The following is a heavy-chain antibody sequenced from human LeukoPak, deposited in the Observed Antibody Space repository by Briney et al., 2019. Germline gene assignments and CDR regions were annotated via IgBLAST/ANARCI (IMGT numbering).Heavy chain of an antibody. CDR3: ARGPVVTYYFDY. Sequence: GGSLRLSCAASGFTFSSYEMNWVRQAPGKGLEWVSVIYSGGSTYYADSVKGRFTISRDNSKNTLYLQMNSLRAEDTAVYYCARGPVVTYYFDYWGQGTLVTVSS. V-gene: IGHV3-66*01. D-gene: IGHD4-23*01. CDR2: IYSGGST. J-gene: IGHJ4*02. CDR1: GFTFSSYE.